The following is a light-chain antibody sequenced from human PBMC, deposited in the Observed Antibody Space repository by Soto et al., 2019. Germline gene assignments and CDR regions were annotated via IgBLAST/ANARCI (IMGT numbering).Light chain of an antibody. CDR3: QSADSSGTVV. CDR2: KDS. J-gene: IGLJ2*01. V-gene: IGLV3-25*03. CDR1: ALPKQY. Sequence: SYELTQPPSVSVSPGQTARITCSGDALPKQYAYWYQQKPGQAPVLVIYKDSERPSGIPERFSGSSSGTTVTLTTSGVQAEDEADYYCQSADSSGTVVFGGGTKVTVL.